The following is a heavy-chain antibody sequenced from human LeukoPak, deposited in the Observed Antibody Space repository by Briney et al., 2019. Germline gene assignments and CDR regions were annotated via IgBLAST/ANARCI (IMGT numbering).Heavy chain of an antibody. Sequence: SETLSLTCTVSGGSISSSKYYWGWIRQPPGKGLEWIGRIYTSGSTNYNPSLKSRVTISVDTSKNQFSLKLSSVTAADTAVYYCARGTSAQLHLDMDAFDIWGQGTMVTVSS. CDR1: GGSISSSKYY. D-gene: IGHD1-26*01. J-gene: IGHJ3*02. CDR2: IYTSGST. CDR3: ARGTSAQLHLDMDAFDI. V-gene: IGHV4-61*02.